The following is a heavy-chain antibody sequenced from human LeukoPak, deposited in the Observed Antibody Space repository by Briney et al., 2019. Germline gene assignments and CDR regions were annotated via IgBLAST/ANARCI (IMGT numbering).Heavy chain of an antibody. Sequence: GGSLRLSCAASGFTFSIYSMNWVRQAPGKGLEWVASISGSTTYIYYADSMKGRFTISRDNAKNSLFLQMNSLRAEDTAVYYCATTRYCNGGSCLALDYWGQGTLVTVSS. D-gene: IGHD2-15*01. CDR3: ATTRYCNGGSCLALDY. CDR2: ISGSTTYI. CDR1: GFTFSIYS. V-gene: IGHV3-21*01. J-gene: IGHJ4*02.